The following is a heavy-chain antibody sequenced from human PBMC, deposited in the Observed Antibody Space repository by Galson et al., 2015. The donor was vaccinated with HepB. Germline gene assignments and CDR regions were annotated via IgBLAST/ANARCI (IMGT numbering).Heavy chain of an antibody. V-gene: IGHV4-34*12. Sequence: SETLSLTCAVYGESFSGFYWNWIRQTPGKGLEWIGDVLHTGNTNYNPSLEIRVTISVDTSKSQFFLRLNSVTAADTAVYFCARAVRVPFGDVFSAPATLDYWGQGILVTVSS. CDR1: GESFSGFY. J-gene: IGHJ4*02. CDR2: VLHTGNT. CDR3: ARAVRVPFGDVFSAPATLDY. D-gene: IGHD3-10*01.